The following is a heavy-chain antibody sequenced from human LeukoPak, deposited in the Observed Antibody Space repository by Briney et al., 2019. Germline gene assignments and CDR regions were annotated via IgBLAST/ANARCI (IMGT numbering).Heavy chain of an antibody. CDR1: GFTFSSYE. CDR2: ISSSGSTI. CDR3: ARAGYDYVWGSYRPDY. Sequence: GGSLRLSCAASGFTFSSYEMNWVRQAPGKGLEWVSYISSSGSTIYYADSVKGRFTISRDNAKNSLYLQMNSLRAEDTAVYYCARAGYDYVWGSYRPDYWGQGTLATVSS. V-gene: IGHV3-48*03. J-gene: IGHJ4*02. D-gene: IGHD3-16*02.